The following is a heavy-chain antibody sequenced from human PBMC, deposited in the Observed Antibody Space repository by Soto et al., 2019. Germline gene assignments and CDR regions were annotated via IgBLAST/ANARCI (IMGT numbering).Heavy chain of an antibody. J-gene: IGHJ4*02. CDR1: GFTFSSYA. Sequence: EVQLLESGGGLVQPGGSLRLSCAASGFTFSSYAMTWVRQAPGEGLQWVSSISGSGESTFHADSVKGRFTISRDNSKNPLTLQMNSVRAEDTAIYYCAKYSSYWDEDYWGQGTLVTVSS. CDR3: AKYSSYWDEDY. D-gene: IGHD3-22*01. CDR2: ISGSGEST. V-gene: IGHV3-23*01.